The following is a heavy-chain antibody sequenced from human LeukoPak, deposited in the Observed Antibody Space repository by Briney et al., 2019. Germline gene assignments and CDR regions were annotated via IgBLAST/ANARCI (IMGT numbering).Heavy chain of an antibody. CDR3: ARDRWGYSYGGD. J-gene: IGHJ4*02. Sequence: PGGSLRLSCAASGFTFSTYSMNWVRQAPGKGLEWISFISTSSIYIYYADSVKGRFTISRDNARNSVYLQLNSLTPEDTAVYYCARDRWGYSYGGDWGQGTLVTVSS. CDR2: ISTSSIYI. D-gene: IGHD5-18*01. CDR1: GFTFSTYS. V-gene: IGHV3-21*01.